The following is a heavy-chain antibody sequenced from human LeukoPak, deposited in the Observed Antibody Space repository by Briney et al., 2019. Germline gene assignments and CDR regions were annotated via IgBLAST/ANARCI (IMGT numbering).Heavy chain of an antibody. CDR2: IGTAGDT. Sequence: GSLILSCAASGITFTNHAMHWVRQGTGKGLEWVSAIGTAGDTFYPGSVKGRFTISRENAKKSLYLQMNSLRAEDTAVYYCVRQKESHGNFDYWGQGTLVTVSS. D-gene: IGHD1-26*01. J-gene: IGHJ4*02. CDR1: GITFTNHA. CDR3: VRQKESHGNFDY. V-gene: IGHV3-13*01.